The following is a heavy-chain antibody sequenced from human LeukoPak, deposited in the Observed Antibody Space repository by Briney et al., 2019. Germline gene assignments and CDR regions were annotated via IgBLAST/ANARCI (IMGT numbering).Heavy chain of an antibody. CDR2: ISGSGGST. D-gene: IGHD6-13*01. Sequence: PGGSLRLSCAAPGFTFSSYAMSWVRQAPGKGLEWVSAISGSGGSTYYADSVKGRFTISRDNSKNTLYLQMNSLRAEDTAVYYCAKGHSSSWYNYYYYMDVWGKGTTVTVSS. J-gene: IGHJ6*03. CDR1: GFTFSSYA. V-gene: IGHV3-23*01. CDR3: AKGHSSSWYNYYYYMDV.